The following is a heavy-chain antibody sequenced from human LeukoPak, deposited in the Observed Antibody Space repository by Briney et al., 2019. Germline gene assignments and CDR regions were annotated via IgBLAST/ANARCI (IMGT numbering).Heavy chain of an antibody. CDR3: ARDQHCGGDCYVLDY. D-gene: IGHD2-21*02. Sequence: PGGSLRLSCAASGFTFRSYGMHWVRQAPGKGLEWVAVISYDGSKTHYADSVQHRFTISRDNSKNTLYLQMNSLRDEDTAVYYCARDQHCGGDCYVLDYWGQGTLVTVSS. J-gene: IGHJ4*02. V-gene: IGHV3-30*03. CDR2: ISYDGSKT. CDR1: GFTFRSYG.